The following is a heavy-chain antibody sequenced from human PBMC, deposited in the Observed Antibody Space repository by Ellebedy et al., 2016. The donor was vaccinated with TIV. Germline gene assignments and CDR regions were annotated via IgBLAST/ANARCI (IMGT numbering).Heavy chain of an antibody. CDR2: ISGSGGST. Sequence: PGGSLRLSCAASGFTFSNYAMTRVRQAPGKGLEWVSTISGSGGSTYYADSVKGRFTISRDNDKNTVSLQMNSLRAEDTALYYCAKDIRGNGMDVWGQGTTVTVSS. CDR1: GFTFSNYA. V-gene: IGHV3-23*01. J-gene: IGHJ6*02. CDR3: AKDIRGNGMDV. D-gene: IGHD3-10*01.